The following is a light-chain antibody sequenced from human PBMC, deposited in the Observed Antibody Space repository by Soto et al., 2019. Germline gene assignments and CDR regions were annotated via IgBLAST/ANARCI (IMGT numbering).Light chain of an antibody. J-gene: IGKJ2*01. CDR2: VAS. CDR3: QQYGRSPFT. Sequence: EIVLTQYPVTLSLSPGEIATLSCRASQRSTSNFLAWFQQKAGLAPRLLIYVASTRASGVPDRVSGGGSGTDFVLTISRLETEDFVVYYCQQYGRSPFTFGQGTKLQIK. CDR1: QRSTSNF. V-gene: IGKV3-20*01.